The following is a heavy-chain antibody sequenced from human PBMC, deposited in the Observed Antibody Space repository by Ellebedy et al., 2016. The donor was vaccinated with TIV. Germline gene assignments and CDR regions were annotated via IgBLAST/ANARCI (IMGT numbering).Heavy chain of an antibody. CDR1: GFTFRNYI. Sequence: GESLKISXAASGFTFRNYIINWVRQAPGKGLEWLSYISSSSSAIYYADSVKGRFTISRDNTKNSLYLQMNSLRAEDTAVYYCARAPIAARRSVHFDYWGQGTLVTVSS. CDR3: ARAPIAARRSVHFDY. J-gene: IGHJ4*02. D-gene: IGHD6-6*01. V-gene: IGHV3-48*04. CDR2: ISSSSSAI.